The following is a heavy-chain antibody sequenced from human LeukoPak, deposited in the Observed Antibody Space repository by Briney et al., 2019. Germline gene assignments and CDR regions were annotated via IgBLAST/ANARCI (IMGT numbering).Heavy chain of an antibody. D-gene: IGHD3-3*01. V-gene: IGHV4-39*07. Sequence: SETLSLTCTVSGGSISSSIYYWGWIRQPPGKGLEWIGSIYYSGSTYYNPSLKSRVTISVDTSKNQFSLKLSSVTAADTAVYYCARDVTILGVVISSYYNVWGKGTTVTVSS. CDR2: IYYSGST. CDR3: ARDVTILGVVISSYYNV. CDR1: GGSISSSIYY. J-gene: IGHJ6*04.